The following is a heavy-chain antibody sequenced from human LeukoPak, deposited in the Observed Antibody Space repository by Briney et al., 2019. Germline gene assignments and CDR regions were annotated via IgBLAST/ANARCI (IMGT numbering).Heavy chain of an antibody. Sequence: GGSLRLSCAASGFTFNTYAMSWVRQAPGKGLEWVSGISGSGGSTYYADSVKGRFTISRDNSKNTLYVQMNSLRAEDTALYYCAKGGSSSWNAFDIWGQGTWVTVSS. V-gene: IGHV3-23*01. CDR3: AKGGSSSWNAFDI. D-gene: IGHD6-13*01. CDR2: ISGSGGST. J-gene: IGHJ3*02. CDR1: GFTFNTYA.